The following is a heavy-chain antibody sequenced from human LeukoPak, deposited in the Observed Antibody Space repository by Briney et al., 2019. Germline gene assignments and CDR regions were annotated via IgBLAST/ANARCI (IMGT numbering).Heavy chain of an antibody. J-gene: IGHJ4*02. CDR2: INPGGGTT. D-gene: IGHD5/OR15-5a*01. CDR3: ARVRSRYTVSFSEVDY. CDR1: GYTFTGYF. Sequence: ASVKVSCKTSGYTFTGYFLHWVRLAPGQGLEWMGIINPGGGTTTYAQKFQGRITMTRDTSTSTVYMELSSLKSEDTALYYCARVRSRYTVSFSEVDYWGQGTLVTVSS. V-gene: IGHV1-46*01.